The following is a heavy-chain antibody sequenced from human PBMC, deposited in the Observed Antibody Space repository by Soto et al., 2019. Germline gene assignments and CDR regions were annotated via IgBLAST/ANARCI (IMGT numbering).Heavy chain of an antibody. D-gene: IGHD6-13*01. CDR1: GFTFSTYG. V-gene: IGHV3-33*01. J-gene: IGHJ4*02. CDR2: IWYDGSIK. CDR3: ASSYWGSSWYFSYIYLDY. Sequence: GGSLRLSCAASGFTFSTYGMHWVRQAPDKGLEWVALIWYDGSIKYYADSVKGRFTISRDNSKNTLYLQMNSLRAEDTAVYYCASSYWGSSWYFSYIYLDYWGQGTLVTVSS.